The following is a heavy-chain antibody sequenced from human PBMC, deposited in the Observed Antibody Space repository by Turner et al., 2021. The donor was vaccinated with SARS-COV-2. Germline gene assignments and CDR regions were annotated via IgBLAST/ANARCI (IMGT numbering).Heavy chain of an antibody. CDR1: GGSISSYY. CDR2: IFYSGST. V-gene: IGHV4-59*01. CDR3: EREAGPYSSGYNSWFDP. Sequence: QVQLQESGPGLVKPSETLSLTCTVSGGSISSYYWSWIRQPPGKGLEWIGYIFYSGSTNYNPSLKSRVTISVDTSKNQFSLKLSSVTAADTAVYYCEREAGPYSSGYNSWFDPWGQGTLVTVSS. D-gene: IGHD3-22*01. J-gene: IGHJ5*02.